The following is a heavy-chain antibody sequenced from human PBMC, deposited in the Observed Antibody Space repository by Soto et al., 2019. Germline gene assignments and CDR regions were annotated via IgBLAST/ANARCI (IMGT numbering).Heavy chain of an antibody. CDR2: IYHSGST. V-gene: IGHV4-4*02. CDR1: GGFTGSSES. CDR3: ARAPMGDDFRSGYYPFHY. D-gene: IGHD3-3*01. Sequence: SDTLSLACALSGGFTGSSESGTWVRQPPGKRLEWIGEIYHSGSTNYNPSLKSRVTISVDKSKTQFSLQLSSVPAADTAVYSCARAPMGDDFRSGYYPFHYWRHGTLVTGTS. J-gene: IGHJ4*01.